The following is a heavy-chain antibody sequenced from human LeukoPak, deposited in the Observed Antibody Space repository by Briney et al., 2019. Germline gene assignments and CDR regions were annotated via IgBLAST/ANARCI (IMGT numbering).Heavy chain of an antibody. CDR3: ARGRLKYYFDY. CDR1: GGSISSYY. Sequence: SETLSLTCTVSGGSISSYYWSWIRQPPGKGLEWIGYIYYSGSTNYNPSLKSRVTISVDTSKNQFSLKLSSVTAADTAVYYCARGRLKYYFDYWGQGTLVTVSS. D-gene: IGHD6-25*01. J-gene: IGHJ4*02. V-gene: IGHV4-59*01. CDR2: IYYSGST.